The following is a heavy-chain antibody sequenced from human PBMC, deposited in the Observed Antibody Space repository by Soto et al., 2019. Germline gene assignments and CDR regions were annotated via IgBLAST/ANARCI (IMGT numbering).Heavy chain of an antibody. J-gene: IGHJ3*02. V-gene: IGHV1-18*01. CDR1: CYTFTSYG. D-gene: IGHD2-2*01. Sequence: SVKVSCKASCYTFTSYGISWVRQAPGQGLEWMGWISAYNGNTNYAQKLQGRVTMTTDTSTSTAYMELRSLRSDDTAVYYCARDLPEVVPAAFDAFDIWGQGTMVTVSS. CDR3: ARDLPEVVPAAFDAFDI. CDR2: ISAYNGNT.